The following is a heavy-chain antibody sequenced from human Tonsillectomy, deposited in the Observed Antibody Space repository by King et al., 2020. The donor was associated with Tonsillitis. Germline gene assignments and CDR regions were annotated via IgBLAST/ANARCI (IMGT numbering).Heavy chain of an antibody. CDR3: ARYVSGSFDY. Sequence: LQLQESGPGGVKPSETLSLTCTVFGGSINRCDQYWAWIRQTPGKGLEWIVYMYYCETIFYNPSLKSRITISGGTAENRFSLKCSAVTAADTAVYFCARYVSGSFDYWGQGALVTVSS. D-gene: IGHD1-26*01. J-gene: IGHJ4*02. V-gene: IGHV4-39*01. CDR2: MYYCETI. CDR1: GGSINRCDQY.